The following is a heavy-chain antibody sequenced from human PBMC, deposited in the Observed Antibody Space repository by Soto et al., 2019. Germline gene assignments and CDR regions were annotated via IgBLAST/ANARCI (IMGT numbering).Heavy chain of an antibody. D-gene: IGHD6-13*01. V-gene: IGHV3-64*04. Sequence: GGSLSLSCSASGFTFSSYAMHWVRQAPGKGLEYVSAISSNGGSTYYADSVKGRFTISRDNSKNTLYLQMNSLRAEDTAVYYCAKDLGSSWYFYFDYWGQGTLVTVSS. CDR3: AKDLGSSWYFYFDY. CDR1: GFTFSSYA. CDR2: ISSNGGST. J-gene: IGHJ4*02.